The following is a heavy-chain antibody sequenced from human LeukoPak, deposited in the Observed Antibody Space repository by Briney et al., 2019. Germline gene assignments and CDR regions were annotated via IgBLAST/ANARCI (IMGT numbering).Heavy chain of an antibody. V-gene: IGHV4-34*01. CDR1: GGSFSDYY. J-gene: IGHJ5*02. CDR2: INHSGNS. Sequence: SETLSLTCAVYGGSFSDYYWSYIRQSPGKGLGWIGEINHSGNSNYNPSLESRVTMSVDTSKKQFSLKLVSVTAADTAVYYCARGRFQRRFLATPFDPWGQGTLVTVSS. CDR3: ARGRFQRRFLATPFDP. D-gene: IGHD4-23*01.